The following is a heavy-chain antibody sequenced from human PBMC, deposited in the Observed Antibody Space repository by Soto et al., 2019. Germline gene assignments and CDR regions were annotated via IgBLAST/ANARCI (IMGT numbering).Heavy chain of an antibody. J-gene: IGHJ2*01. D-gene: IGHD5-12*01. V-gene: IGHV1-69*12. CDR3: ARGNHRWLQLWYFDL. CDR2: IIPIFGTV. Sequence: QVQLVQSGAEVKKPGSSVKVSCKASGGTFSNYPVSWVRQAPGQGLEWMGGIIPIFGTVNYAQKFQGRLTITADESPSTAYIGLSSLRSEDTAVYYCARGNHRWLQLWYFDLWGRGTLVTVSS. CDR1: GGTFSNYP.